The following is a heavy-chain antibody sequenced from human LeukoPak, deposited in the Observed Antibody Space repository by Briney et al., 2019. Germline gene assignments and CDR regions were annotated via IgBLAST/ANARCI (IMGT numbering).Heavy chain of an antibody. V-gene: IGHV3-64D*06. J-gene: IGHJ4*02. CDR3: VKDATMITFGGTNNY. Sequence: GGPLRLSCSASGFTFSSFAMHWVRQAPGKGLEYVSAISSNGGSTYYADSVKGRFTISRDNSKNTLYLQMSSLRAEDTAVYYCVKDATMITFGGTNNYWGQGTLVTVSS. CDR2: ISSNGGST. D-gene: IGHD3-16*01. CDR1: GFTFSSFA.